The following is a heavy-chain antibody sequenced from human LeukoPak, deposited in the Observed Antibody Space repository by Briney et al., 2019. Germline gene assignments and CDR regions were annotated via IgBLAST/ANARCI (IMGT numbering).Heavy chain of an antibody. CDR2: IYYSGST. Sequence: SSETLSLTCTVSGGSISSYYWTWIRQPPGNGLEWLGYIYYSGSTNYNPSLKSRVTISIDTSKNQFSLNLSSVTAADTAVYYCARRGPDYYDSSGYYDYMDVWGKGTAVTVSS. D-gene: IGHD3-22*01. CDR3: ARRGPDYYDSSGYYDYMDV. CDR1: GGSISSYY. J-gene: IGHJ6*03. V-gene: IGHV4-59*08.